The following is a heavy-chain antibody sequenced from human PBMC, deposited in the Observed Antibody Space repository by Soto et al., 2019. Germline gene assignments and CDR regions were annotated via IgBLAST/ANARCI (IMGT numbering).Heavy chain of an antibody. V-gene: IGHV3-53*01. CDR3: ATYSRFEL. Sequence: GWSMRLSCAASGFTVSNNYMSWVRQAPGKGLEWVSLIYSGGSTYYADSVKGRFTISRDNSKNTLYLQMNSLRAEDTAGYYCATYSRFELWGQGTLVTVS. J-gene: IGHJ4*02. D-gene: IGHD6-13*01. CDR1: GFTVSNNY. CDR2: IYSGGST.